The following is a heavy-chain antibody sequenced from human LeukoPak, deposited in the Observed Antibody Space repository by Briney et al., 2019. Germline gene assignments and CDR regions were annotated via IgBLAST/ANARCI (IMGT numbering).Heavy chain of an antibody. CDR2: IFYSGST. CDR1: GGSISSGAYY. V-gene: IGHV4-31*03. Sequence: SETLSLTCTVSGGSISSGAYYWSWIRQHPGKGLEWIGYIFYSGSTYYNPSLKSRVTISVDTSKNQFSLNLSSVTAADTAVYYCARADSSSWYGGDFDYWGQGTLVTVSS. D-gene: IGHD6-13*01. CDR3: ARADSSSWYGGDFDY. J-gene: IGHJ4*02.